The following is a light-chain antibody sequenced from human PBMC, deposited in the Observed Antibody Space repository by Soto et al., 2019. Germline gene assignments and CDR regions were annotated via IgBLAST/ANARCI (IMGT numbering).Light chain of an antibody. CDR2: DAS. Sequence: DIQMTQSPSTLSASVGDRVTITCRASQTINSFLAWYQQTPGKAPKLLIYDASSLQSGVPSRFSGGGSGTEFTLTISSLQPDDFATFHSQQYYRYPWTFGQGTKVDIK. J-gene: IGKJ1*01. CDR1: QTINSF. V-gene: IGKV1-5*01. CDR3: QQYYRYPWT.